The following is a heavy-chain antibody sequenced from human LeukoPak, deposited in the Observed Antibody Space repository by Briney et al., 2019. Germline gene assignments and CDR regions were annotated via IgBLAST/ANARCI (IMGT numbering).Heavy chain of an antibody. V-gene: IGHV3-48*03. Sequence: GGSLRLSCAASGFTFSSYEMNWVRQAPGKGLEWVSYISSSGSTIYYADSVKGRFTISRDNSKNTVYLQMNSLRDEDTAMYYCAKGGPDDYWGQGTLVTVSS. J-gene: IGHJ4*02. CDR1: GFTFSSYE. CDR3: AKGGPDDY. D-gene: IGHD5-12*01. CDR2: ISSSGSTI.